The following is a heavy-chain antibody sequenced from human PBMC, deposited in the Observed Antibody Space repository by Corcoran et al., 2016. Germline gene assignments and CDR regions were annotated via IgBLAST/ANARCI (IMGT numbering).Heavy chain of an antibody. D-gene: IGHD3-3*01. J-gene: IGHJ6*02. CDR3: ARGSSDYDFWSGYRAGGMDV. CDR2: INPNSGGT. V-gene: IGHV1-2*04. CDR1: GYTFTGYY. Sequence: QVQLVQSGAEVKKPGASVKVSCKASGYTFTGYYMHWVRQAPGQGLEWMGWINPNSGGTNYAQKFQGWVTMTRDTSISTAYMELSRLRSDDTAVYYCARGSSDYDFWSGYRAGGMDVWGQVTTVTVSS.